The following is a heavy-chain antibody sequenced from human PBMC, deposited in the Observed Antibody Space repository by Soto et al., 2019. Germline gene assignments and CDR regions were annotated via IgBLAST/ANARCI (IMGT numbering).Heavy chain of an antibody. CDR1: GESIRSGCYY. Sequence: SETLYLARTVSGESIRSGCYYGSWIRQHPGKGLEWIGYIYYSGSTYYNPSLKSRVTISVDTSKNQFSLKLSSVTAADTAVYYCARDHYSSSMAYYYYGMDVWGQGTTVTVSS. CDR2: IYYSGST. D-gene: IGHD6-6*01. CDR3: ARDHYSSSMAYYYYGMDV. J-gene: IGHJ6*02. V-gene: IGHV4-31*02.